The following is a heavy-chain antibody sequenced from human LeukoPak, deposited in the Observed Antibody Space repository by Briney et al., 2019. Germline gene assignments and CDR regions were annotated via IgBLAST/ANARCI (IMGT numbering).Heavy chain of an antibody. J-gene: IGHJ4*02. Sequence: PSDTLSLTCTVSGDSISSSSYFWGWIRQPPGKGLEWIGRISYSGNTYYNPSLKSRVAISVDTSKNQFSLNLNSVPAADAAVYYCARPGYYGDYVFACWGQGTLVTVSS. CDR1: GDSISSSSYF. CDR3: ARPGYYGDYVFAC. V-gene: IGHV4-39*01. CDR2: ISYSGNT. D-gene: IGHD4-17*01.